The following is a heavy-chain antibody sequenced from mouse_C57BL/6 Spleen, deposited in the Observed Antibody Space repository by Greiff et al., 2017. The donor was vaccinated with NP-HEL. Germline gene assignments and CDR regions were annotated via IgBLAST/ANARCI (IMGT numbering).Heavy chain of an antibody. D-gene: IGHD1-1*01. CDR1: GFTFSSYA. V-gene: IGHV5-4*01. CDR2: ISDGVSST. Sequence: EVQGVESGGGLVKPGGSLKLPCAASGFTFSSYAMSWVRQTPEKSLEWVAPISDGVSSTYSPDNVKGVFTISRDNAKNNRYLQMSHLKSEDTAMDYCAREGHYCGSLYYVDYWGQGTTLTVSS. J-gene: IGHJ2*01. CDR3: AREGHYCGSLYYVDY.